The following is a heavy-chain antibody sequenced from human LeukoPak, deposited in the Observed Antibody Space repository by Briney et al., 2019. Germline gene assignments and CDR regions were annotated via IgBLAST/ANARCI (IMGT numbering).Heavy chain of an antibody. Sequence: GGSLRLSCAASGFTFSSYAMNWVRQAPGKGLEWVSVISGSGGSTYYADSVKGRFTISRDNSKNTLYLQMNSLRVEDTAVYYCAKDVLYSSSWYPFDCWGQGTLVSVSS. CDR3: AKDVLYSSSWYPFDC. V-gene: IGHV3-23*01. D-gene: IGHD6-13*01. J-gene: IGHJ4*02. CDR1: GFTFSSYA. CDR2: ISGSGGST.